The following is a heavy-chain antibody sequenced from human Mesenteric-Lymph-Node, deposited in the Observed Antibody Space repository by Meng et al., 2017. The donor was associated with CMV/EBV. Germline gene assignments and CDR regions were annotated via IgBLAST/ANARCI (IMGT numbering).Heavy chain of an antibody. V-gene: IGHV1-69*01. CDR3: ARARVNYYGSGSYGWFDP. CDR2: IIPIFGTA. J-gene: IGHJ5*02. Sequence: TFSSDAISWVRQAPGQGLEWMGGIIPIFGTANYAQKFQGRVTITADESTSTAYMELSSLRSEDTAVYYCARARVNYYGSGSYGWFDPWGQGTLVTVSS. CDR1: TFSSDA. D-gene: IGHD3-10*01.